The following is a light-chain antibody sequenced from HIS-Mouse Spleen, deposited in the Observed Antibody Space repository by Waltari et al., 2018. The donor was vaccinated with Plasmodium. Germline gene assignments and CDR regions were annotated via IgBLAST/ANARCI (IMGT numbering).Light chain of an antibody. V-gene: IGKV3-20*01. CDR2: CAS. Sequence: IVLPKSPGTLSLSSGERATLTCRASKSVSSSYLAWYQQKPGKAPRLLIYCASSRAPGSPDRFSGSGSGTDFTLTISRLEPEDVAVYYCQQYGSSPYTFGQGTKLEIK. CDR1: KSVSSSY. J-gene: IGKJ2*01. CDR3: QQYGSSPYT.